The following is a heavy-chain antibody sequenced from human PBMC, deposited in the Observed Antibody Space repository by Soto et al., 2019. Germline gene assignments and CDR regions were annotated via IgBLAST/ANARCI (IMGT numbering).Heavy chain of an antibody. CDR3: TTGYSYGNLVFDY. J-gene: IGHJ4*02. D-gene: IGHD5-18*01. CDR2: IKSKTDGGTT. Sequence: GGSLRLSWAASGFTFSNVWMNWVRQAPGKGLEWVGRIKSKTDGGTTDYAAPVKGRFTISRDDSKNTLYLQMNSLKTEDTAVYYCTTGYSYGNLVFDYWGQGTLVTVSS. V-gene: IGHV3-15*07. CDR1: GFTFSNVW.